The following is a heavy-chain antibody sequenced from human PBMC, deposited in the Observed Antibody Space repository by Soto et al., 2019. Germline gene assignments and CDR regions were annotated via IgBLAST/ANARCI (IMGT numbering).Heavy chain of an antibody. J-gene: IGHJ6*02. CDR3: AKDLCSSSSCYYNYGMDV. CDR2: ISYDGSNK. CDR1: GFTFRNYA. V-gene: IGHV3-30*18. Sequence: QVDLVESGGGVVQPGRSLRLSCAASGFTFRNYAMYWVRQAPGKGLEWVAVISYDGSNKYYADSVKGRFTISRDNSKNTLYLQMNSLRAEDTAVYYGAKDLCSSSSCYYNYGMDVWGQGTTVTVSS. D-gene: IGHD2-2*01.